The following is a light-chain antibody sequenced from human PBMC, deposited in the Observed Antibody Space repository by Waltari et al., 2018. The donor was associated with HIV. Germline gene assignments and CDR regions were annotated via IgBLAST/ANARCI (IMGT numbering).Light chain of an antibody. CDR3: CSYADNYTWV. J-gene: IGLJ3*02. Sequence: QSALTQPRSMSGSLGQSVTISCTGTSSDVGGYNYVSWYQQHPGKAPKLMIFDVNKRPSGVPDRFSGSKSGNTASLTISGRQAEDEAEYYCCSYADNYTWVFGGGTKLTVL. CDR1: SSDVGGYNY. V-gene: IGLV2-11*01. CDR2: DVN.